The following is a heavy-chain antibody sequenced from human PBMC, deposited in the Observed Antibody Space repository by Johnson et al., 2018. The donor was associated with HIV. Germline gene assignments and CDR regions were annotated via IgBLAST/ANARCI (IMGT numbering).Heavy chain of an antibody. Sequence: QVQLVESGGGVVQPGGSLRLSCAASGFTFSSYGMHWVRQAPGKGLEWVAFIRYDGSNKYYADSVKGRYTISRDISTNTVYLQMNRLSPEDTAVYYCAREDVSSGYAGTFDIWGQGTLVTVSS. CDR2: IRYDGSNK. D-gene: IGHD6-19*01. V-gene: IGHV3-30*02. J-gene: IGHJ3*02. CDR1: GFTFSSYG. CDR3: AREDVSSGYAGTFDI.